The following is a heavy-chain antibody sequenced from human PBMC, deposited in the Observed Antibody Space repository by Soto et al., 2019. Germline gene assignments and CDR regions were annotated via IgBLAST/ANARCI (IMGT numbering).Heavy chain of an antibody. CDR3: AKDKGGTPYYIDS. D-gene: IGHD6-25*01. Sequence: EVLLVESGGGLVQPGRSLRLSCAVSGFNFGNYAMHWVRQAPGKGMEWVAAINWNRDKVAYAGSVLGRFTIFRDSAKHSLHLQMNDLTTEDTAFYYCAKDKGGTPYYIDSWGQGILVTVSS. J-gene: IGHJ4*02. CDR1: GFNFGNYA. V-gene: IGHV3-9*01. CDR2: INWNRDKV.